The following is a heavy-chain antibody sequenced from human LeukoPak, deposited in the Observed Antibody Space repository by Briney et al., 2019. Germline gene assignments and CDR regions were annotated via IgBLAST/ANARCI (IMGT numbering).Heavy chain of an antibody. D-gene: IGHD2-15*01. CDR1: GGSFSTYY. V-gene: IGHV4-59*01. CDR2: IYYSGNT. J-gene: IGHJ4*02. Sequence: PSETLSLTCTVSGGSFSTYYWSWIRQPPGKGLEWIGYIYYSGNTNYNPSLNSRVTISLDTSKNQFSLNLSSVTAAATAVYYCARVEGSCMGAGCYPLSFDARGQGNLGTVSS. CDR3: ARVEGSCMGAGCYPLSFDA.